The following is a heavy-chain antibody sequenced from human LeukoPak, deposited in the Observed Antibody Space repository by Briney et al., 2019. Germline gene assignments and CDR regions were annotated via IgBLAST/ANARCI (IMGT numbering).Heavy chain of an antibody. CDR3: ARGGYGFGQTFDY. D-gene: IGHD5-18*01. V-gene: IGHV4-34*01. CDR1: GGSISSYY. CDR2: INHSGST. Sequence: KSSETLSLTCTVSGGSISSYYWSWIRQPPGKGLEWIGEINHSGSTNYNPSLKSRVTISVDTSKNQFSLKLSSVTAADTAVYYCARGGYGFGQTFDYWGQGTLVTVSS. J-gene: IGHJ4*02.